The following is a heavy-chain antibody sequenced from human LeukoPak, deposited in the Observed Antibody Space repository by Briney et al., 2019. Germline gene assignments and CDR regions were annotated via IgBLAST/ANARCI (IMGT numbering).Heavy chain of an antibody. Sequence: SETLSLTCTVSGGSISSYYWSWLRQPPGKGLEWIGYIYYSGSTNYNPSLKSRVTISVDTSKNQFSLKLSSVTAADTAVYYCARHKPDSSAIWVDYWGQGTLVTVSS. D-gene: IGHD3-22*01. V-gene: IGHV4-59*08. CDR2: IYYSGST. CDR3: ARHKPDSSAIWVDY. J-gene: IGHJ4*02. CDR1: GGSISSYY.